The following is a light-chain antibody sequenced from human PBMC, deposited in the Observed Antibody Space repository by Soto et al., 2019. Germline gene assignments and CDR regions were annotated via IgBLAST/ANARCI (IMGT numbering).Light chain of an antibody. CDR1: SSNIGSNY. V-gene: IGLV1-47*01. CDR3: AAWDDSLSGVV. Sequence: QSVLTQPPSASGTPGQRVTISCSGSSSNIGSNYVYWYQQLPGTAPKLLIYRNNQRPSGLPDRFSGSKSGTSASLAISGRRSEDEADYYCAAWDDSLSGVVFGGGTQLTVL. J-gene: IGLJ2*01. CDR2: RNN.